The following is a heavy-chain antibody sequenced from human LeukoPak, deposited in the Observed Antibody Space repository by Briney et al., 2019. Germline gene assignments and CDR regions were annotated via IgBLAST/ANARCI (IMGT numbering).Heavy chain of an antibody. CDR2: IYYSGST. D-gene: IGHD5-24*01. V-gene: IGHV4-59*01. CDR3: ATRRDGYNYYFQH. CDR1: GGSFSGYY. Sequence: SETLSLTCAVYGGSFSGYYWSWIRQPPGKGLEWIGYIYYSGSTNYNPSLKSRVTISVDTSKNQFSLKLSSVTAADTAVYYCATRRDGYNYYFQHWGQGTLVTVSS. J-gene: IGHJ1*01.